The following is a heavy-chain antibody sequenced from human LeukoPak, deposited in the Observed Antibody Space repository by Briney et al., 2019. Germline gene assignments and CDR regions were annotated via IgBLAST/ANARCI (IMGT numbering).Heavy chain of an antibody. D-gene: IGHD1-26*01. CDR1: GGTFSSYA. CDR2: IIPIFGTA. V-gene: IGHV1-69*05. Sequence: SVKVSCKASGGTFSSYAISWVRQAPGQGLEWMGGIIPIFGTANYAQKFQGRVTMTRDTSISTAYMKLSSLRSDDTAVYYCARGSDSGTPRWFDPWGQGTLVTV. J-gene: IGHJ5*02. CDR3: ARGSDSGTPRWFDP.